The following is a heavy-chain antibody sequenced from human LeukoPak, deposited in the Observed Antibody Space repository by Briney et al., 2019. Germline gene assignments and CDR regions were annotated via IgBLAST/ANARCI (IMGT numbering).Heavy chain of an antibody. CDR2: IIPILGIA. CDR3: ARTTRMYYFDY. CDR1: GGTFSSYA. Sequence: SVKVSCKASGGTFSSYAISWVRQAPGQGLEWMGRIIPILGIANYAQKFQGRVTITADESTSTAYMELSSLRSEDTAVYYCARTTRMYYFDYWGQGTLVTVSS. J-gene: IGHJ4*02. D-gene: IGHD1-14*01. V-gene: IGHV1-69*04.